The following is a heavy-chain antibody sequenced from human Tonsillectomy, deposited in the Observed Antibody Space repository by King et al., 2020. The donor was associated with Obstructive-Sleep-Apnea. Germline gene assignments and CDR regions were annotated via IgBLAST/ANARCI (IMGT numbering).Heavy chain of an antibody. Sequence: VQLVESGGGVVQPGRSLRLSCAASGFTFSSYGMHWVRQAPGKGLEWVAVISYDGSNKYYADSVKGRFTISRDNSKNTLYLQMNSLRAEDTALYYCAKDYDSSGYYPTPFDYWGQGTLVTVSS. CDR1: GFTFSSYG. CDR3: AKDYDSSGYYPTPFDY. CDR2: ISYDGSNK. J-gene: IGHJ4*02. V-gene: IGHV3-30*18. D-gene: IGHD3-22*01.